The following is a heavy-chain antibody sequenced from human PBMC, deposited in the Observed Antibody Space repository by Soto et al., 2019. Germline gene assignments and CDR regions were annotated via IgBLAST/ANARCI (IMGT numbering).Heavy chain of an antibody. J-gene: IGHJ4*02. CDR3: ASWGDTAMAAEC. V-gene: IGHV4-39*01. D-gene: IGHD5-18*01. CDR1: GGSISSSSYY. Sequence: QLQLQESGPGLVKPSETLSLTCTVSGGSISSSSYYWGWIRQPPGKGLEWIGSIYYSGSTYYNPSLKSRVTISVDTSKNQCSLQLSSGNGADTAVYCCASWGDTAMAAECWGQGTLVTVSS. CDR2: IYYSGST.